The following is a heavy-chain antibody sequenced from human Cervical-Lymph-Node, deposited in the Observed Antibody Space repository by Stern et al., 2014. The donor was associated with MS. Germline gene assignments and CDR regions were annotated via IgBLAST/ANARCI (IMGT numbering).Heavy chain of an antibody. CDR3: VRADNTGYDAFDY. V-gene: IGHV3-74*01. Sequence: EVQLVESGGGLVQPGGSLRLSCAASGFTFRSYWMDWVRQAPGQGLAWVSRIKSRGSITNYADSVQGRFTISRDNARNTLYLEMTSLRAVDTAVYFGVRADNTGYDAFDYWGQGTLVTVSS. CDR1: GFTFRSYW. J-gene: IGHJ4*02. D-gene: IGHD5-12*01. CDR2: IKSRGSIT.